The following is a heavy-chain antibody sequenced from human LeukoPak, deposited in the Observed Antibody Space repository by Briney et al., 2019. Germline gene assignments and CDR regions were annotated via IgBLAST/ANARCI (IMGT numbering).Heavy chain of an antibody. V-gene: IGHV3-21*01. CDR2: ISPSGSST. CDR1: GFTFRSYS. J-gene: IGHJ4*02. Sequence: PGGSLRLSCAGSGFTFRSYSMNWVRQAPGKGLDWVSSISPSGSSTYNADSVRGRFTISRDNAKDAVYLQMNSLRGEDTAVYYCVRDRLGESGAGGCWGQGILVTVSS. CDR3: VRDRLGESGAGGC. D-gene: IGHD3-10*01.